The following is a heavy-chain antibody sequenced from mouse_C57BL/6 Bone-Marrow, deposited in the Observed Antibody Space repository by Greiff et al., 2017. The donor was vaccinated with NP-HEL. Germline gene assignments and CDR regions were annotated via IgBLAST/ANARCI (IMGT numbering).Heavy chain of an antibody. J-gene: IGHJ1*03. V-gene: IGHV1-15*01. CDR1: GYTFTDYE. Sequence: QVQLQQSGAELVRPGASVTLSCKASGYTFTDYEMHWVKQTPVHGLEWIGAIDPETGGTAYNQKFKGKAILTADKSSRTAYMELRSLTSEDSAVYYCTRPNYYGSSYWYFDVWGTGTTVTVSS. D-gene: IGHD1-1*01. CDR3: TRPNYYGSSYWYFDV. CDR2: IDPETGGT.